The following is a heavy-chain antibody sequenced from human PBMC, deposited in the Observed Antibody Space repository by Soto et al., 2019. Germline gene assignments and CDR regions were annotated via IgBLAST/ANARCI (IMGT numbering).Heavy chain of an antibody. Sequence: QVQLVQSGAEVKKPGASVKVSCKASGYTFTAFGISWVRQAPGQGLEWMGWISAYNDNTKYAEKLQGRVTMTTETSTSTAYMELRSLRFDDTAVYYCAREYCDSSSCYDRDYWGQGTLVTVSS. D-gene: IGHD2-2*01. V-gene: IGHV1-18*01. CDR2: ISAYNDNT. CDR3: AREYCDSSSCYDRDY. CDR1: GYTFTAFG. J-gene: IGHJ4*02.